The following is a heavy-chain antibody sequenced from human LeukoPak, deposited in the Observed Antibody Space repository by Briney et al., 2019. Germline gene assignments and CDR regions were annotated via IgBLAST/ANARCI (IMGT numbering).Heavy chain of an antibody. V-gene: IGHV3-66*01. J-gene: IGHJ4*02. D-gene: IGHD3-22*01. CDR3: ARDDSSGYAYDY. CDR1: GFTVSSNY. Sequence: GGPLRLSCAASGFTVSSNYMSWVRQAPGKGLEWVSVIYSGGSTYYADSVKGRFTISRDNSKNTLYLQMNSLRAEDTAVYYCARDDSSGYAYDYWGQGTLVTVSS. CDR2: IYSGGST.